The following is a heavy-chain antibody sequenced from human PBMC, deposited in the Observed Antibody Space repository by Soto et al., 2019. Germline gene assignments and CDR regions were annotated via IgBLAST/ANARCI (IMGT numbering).Heavy chain of an antibody. Sequence: EVQLVESGGGLVQPGGSLRLSCAASGFTFSAYDMHWVRQATGKGLEWVAAIGTQHDTYYPDSVKGRFTISRENAKNSLYLKMNSLRAGDTAVYYWARQASYWHGGGGWFDPWGQGTLVTVSS. D-gene: IGHD2-8*02. CDR2: IGTQHDT. CDR3: ARQASYWHGGGGWFDP. J-gene: IGHJ5*02. CDR1: GFTFSAYD. V-gene: IGHV3-13*01.